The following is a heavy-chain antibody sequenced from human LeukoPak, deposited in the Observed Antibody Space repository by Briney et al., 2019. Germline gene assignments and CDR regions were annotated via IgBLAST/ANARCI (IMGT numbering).Heavy chain of an antibody. CDR1: GFAFSSYA. Sequence: GGSLRLSCAASGFAFSSYAMHWVRQAPGKGLEWVAVIWYDGSNKYYADSVRGRFTISRDNSKNTLYLQMNSLRAEDTAVYFCVRDSGEIPNTYYYDSSGYLHYWGPGTLVTVSS. V-gene: IGHV3-33*08. CDR2: IWYDGSNK. CDR3: VRDSGEIPNTYYYDSSGYLHY. D-gene: IGHD3-22*01. J-gene: IGHJ4*02.